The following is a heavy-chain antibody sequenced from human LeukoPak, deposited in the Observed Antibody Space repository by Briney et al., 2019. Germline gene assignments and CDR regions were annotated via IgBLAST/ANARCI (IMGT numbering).Heavy chain of an antibody. CDR1: AYGFTYFW. CDR2: IYPVNSGA. CDR3: ARHPYTSSCTVSRCYRWFDP. D-gene: IGHD2-15*01. V-gene: IGHV5-51*01. Sequence: GEPLQISSQTSAYGFTYFWTAGVRQVTGKGLEWMGIIYPVNSGARYSPPFEGQVTSSADKSISTVYLQWYSLKASDTAMYYCARHPYTSSCTVSRCYRWFDPWGQGTPVTVSS. J-gene: IGHJ5*02.